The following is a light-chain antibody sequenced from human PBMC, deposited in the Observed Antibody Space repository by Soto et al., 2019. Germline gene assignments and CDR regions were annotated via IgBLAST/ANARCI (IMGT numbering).Light chain of an antibody. Sequence: DIQLTQFPSFLSASVGDRVTITCRASQTVTRYLHWFQQKPGKAPKLVIFGATNLQTGVSSRFTGSGSGTDFTLTISGLQPEDVATYYCQKYNSAPRTFGQGTKVDIK. CDR3: QKYNSAPRT. J-gene: IGKJ1*01. CDR2: GAT. CDR1: QTVTRY. V-gene: IGKV1-39*01.